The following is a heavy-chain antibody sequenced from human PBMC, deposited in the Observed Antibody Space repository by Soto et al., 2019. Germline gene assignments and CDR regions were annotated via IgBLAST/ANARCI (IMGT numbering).Heavy chain of an antibody. CDR3: ARQYGMDD. CDR1: GFSFSDDW. J-gene: IGHJ6*02. CDR2: ITSDGRST. Sequence: EVQLVESGGGLVKPGGSLRLSCVGSGFSFSDDWMHWLRRAPGKGLEWVSRITSDGRSTTYADSVKGRFTISRDNAKNTLYLQMNSLRVEDTAVYYCARQYGMDDWGQGTTVTVSS. V-gene: IGHV3-74*01.